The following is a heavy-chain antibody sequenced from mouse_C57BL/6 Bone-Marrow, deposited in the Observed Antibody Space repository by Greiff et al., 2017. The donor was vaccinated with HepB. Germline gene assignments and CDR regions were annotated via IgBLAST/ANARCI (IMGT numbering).Heavy chain of an antibody. CDR3: TRGERLRPSYFDY. V-gene: IGHV1-59*01. CDR2: IDPSDSYT. J-gene: IGHJ2*01. Sequence: QVQLKQPGAELVRPGTSVKLSCKASGYTFTSYWMHWVKQRPGQGLEWIGVIDPSDSYTNYNQKSKGKATLTVDTSSSTAYMQLSSLTSEDSAVYYCTRGERLRPSYFDYWGQGTTLTVSS. CDR1: GYTFTSYW. D-gene: IGHD3-2*02.